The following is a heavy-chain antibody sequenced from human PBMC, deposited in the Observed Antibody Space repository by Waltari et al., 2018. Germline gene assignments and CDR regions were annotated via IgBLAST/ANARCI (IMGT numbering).Heavy chain of an antibody. J-gene: IGHJ5*02. CDR3: ASAYSSSYWFDP. Sequence: QVQLQQWGAGLLKPSETLSLTCAVSGGSFSGYYWSWIRQPPGKGLEWIGEINHSGSTNYNPSLKSRVTISVDTSKNQFSLKLSSVTAADTAVYYCASAYSSSYWFDPWGQGTLVTVSS. CDR1: GGSFSGYY. CDR2: INHSGST. V-gene: IGHV4-34*01. D-gene: IGHD6-6*01.